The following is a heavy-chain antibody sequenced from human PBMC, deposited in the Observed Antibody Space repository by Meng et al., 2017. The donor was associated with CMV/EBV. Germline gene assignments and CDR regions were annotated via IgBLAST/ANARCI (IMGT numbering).Heavy chain of an antibody. D-gene: IGHD2-21*01. J-gene: IGHJ6*02. CDR3: ARALVVETNPRNYYYYGMDV. V-gene: IGHV3-48*03. CDR2: ISSSGSTI. CDR1: GFTSSSYE. Sequence: GESLKISCAASGFTSSSYEMNWVRQAPGKGLEWVSYISSSGSTIYYADSVKGRFTISRDNAKNSLYLQMNGLRAEDTAVYYCARALVVETNPRNYYYYGMDVWGQGTTVTVSS.